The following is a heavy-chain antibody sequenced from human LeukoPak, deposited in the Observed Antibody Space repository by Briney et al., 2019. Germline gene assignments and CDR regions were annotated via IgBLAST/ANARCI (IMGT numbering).Heavy chain of an antibody. CDR2: ISSSSSYI. Sequence: GGSLRLSCAASGFTFSSYSMNWVRQAPGKGLECVSSISSSSSYIYYADPVKGRFTISRDNAKNSLYLQMNSLRAEDTAVYYCARDGYYYDSSGYPLDYWGQGTLVTVSS. CDR3: ARDGYYYDSSGYPLDY. J-gene: IGHJ4*02. V-gene: IGHV3-21*01. CDR1: GFTFSSYS. D-gene: IGHD3-22*01.